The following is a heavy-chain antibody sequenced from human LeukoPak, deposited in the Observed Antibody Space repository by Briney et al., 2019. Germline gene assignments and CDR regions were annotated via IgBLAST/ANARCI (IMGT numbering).Heavy chain of an antibody. CDR1: GFTFSSYL. J-gene: IGHJ4*02. Sequence: GGSLRLSCAASGFTFSSYLMSWVRQAPGKGLEWVANIKQDESEKYYVDSLKGRFTISRDNAKNSLYLQMNSLRVEDTAVYYCARDKIEGPTKLDYWGQGILVTVSS. V-gene: IGHV3-7*01. CDR3: ARDKIEGPTKLDY. CDR2: IKQDESEK. D-gene: IGHD1-1*01.